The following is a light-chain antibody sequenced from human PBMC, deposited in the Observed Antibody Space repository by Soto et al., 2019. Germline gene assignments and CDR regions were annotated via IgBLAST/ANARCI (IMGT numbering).Light chain of an antibody. CDR1: QSVSSSY. V-gene: IGKV3-20*01. J-gene: IGKJ1*01. Sequence: EIVLTQSPGTLSLSPGERATLSCWASQSVSSSYSAWYQQKPGQAPRPLIYAASRRATGIPDRFSGSGSGTDFTLTISGLEPEDFAVYYCQQYGSSPRTFGQGTKVDIK. CDR2: AAS. CDR3: QQYGSSPRT.